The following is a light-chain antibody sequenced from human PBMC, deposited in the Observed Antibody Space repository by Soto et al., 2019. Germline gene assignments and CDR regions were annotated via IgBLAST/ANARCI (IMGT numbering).Light chain of an antibody. CDR3: QQYNNWPRT. Sequence: EIVLTQSPGTLSLPPGERATLPCRASQSVKSSYLAWYQHKPGQAPRLLIYGTSSRATGIPDRFSGSGSGTDFTLTTSSLQSEDFAVYYCQQYNNWPRTFGQGTKVDIK. CDR1: QSVKSSY. V-gene: IGKV3-20*01. CDR2: GTS. J-gene: IGKJ1*01.